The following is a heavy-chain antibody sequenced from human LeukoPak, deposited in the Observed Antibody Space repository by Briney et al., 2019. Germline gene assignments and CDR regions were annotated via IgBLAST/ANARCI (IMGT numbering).Heavy chain of an antibody. V-gene: IGHV1-24*01. D-gene: IGHD3-3*01. J-gene: IGHJ3*02. CDR3: ATDLGGHDI. Sequence: ASVKVSCKVSGYSLTELSMHWVQQAPGNGLEWMGGFDPEDGETIYAQKFQGRVTMTEDTSTDTAYMELSSLRFEDTAVYYCATDLGGHDIWGQGTRVTVSS. CDR1: GYSLTELS. CDR2: FDPEDGET.